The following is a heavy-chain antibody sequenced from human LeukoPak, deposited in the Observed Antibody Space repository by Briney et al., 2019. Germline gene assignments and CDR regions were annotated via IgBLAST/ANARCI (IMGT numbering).Heavy chain of an antibody. V-gene: IGHV3-74*01. CDR1: GFTFSSYS. Sequence: PGGSLRLSCAASGFTFSSYSMNWVRQAPGKGLVWVSRIASDGSSTTYADSVKGRFSISRDNAKNTLYLQMNSLRVEDTAVYYCARGRPHGNDYWGQGTLVTVPS. CDR2: IASDGSST. D-gene: IGHD4-23*01. CDR3: ARGRPHGNDY. J-gene: IGHJ4*02.